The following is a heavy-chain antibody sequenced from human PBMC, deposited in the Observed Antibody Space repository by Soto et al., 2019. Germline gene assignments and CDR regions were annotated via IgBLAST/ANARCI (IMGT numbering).Heavy chain of an antibody. V-gene: IGHV1-18*04. CDR3: GRVTIAVAGWAFDY. CDR1: GYTFSDYD. CDR2: ISTNNGNT. J-gene: IGHJ4*02. Sequence: QVQLVQSGAEVKKPGASVKVSRKASGYTFSDYDISWVRQAPGQGLEWMGWISTNNGNTDHAQKLQGRVTMTTDTSTTTAYMELRSLRSDDTAVYYCGRVTIAVAGWAFDYWGQGTLVTVSS. D-gene: IGHD6-19*01.